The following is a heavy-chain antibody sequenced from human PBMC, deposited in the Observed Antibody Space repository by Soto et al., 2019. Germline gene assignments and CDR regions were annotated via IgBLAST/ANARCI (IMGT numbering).Heavy chain of an antibody. CDR2: IYYSGST. CDR1: GGSISSGGYY. Sequence: PSETLSLTCTVSGGSISSGGYYWSWIRQHPGKGLEWIGYIYYSGSTYYNPSLKGRVTVSLDTSKKQFSLKLRSVTAADTAVYFCARLGGYYQAFDQWGQGALVTVSS. V-gene: IGHV4-31*03. CDR3: ARLGGYYQAFDQ. D-gene: IGHD3-22*01. J-gene: IGHJ4*01.